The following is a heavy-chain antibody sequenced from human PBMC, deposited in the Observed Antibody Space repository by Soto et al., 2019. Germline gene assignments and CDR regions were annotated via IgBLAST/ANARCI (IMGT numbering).Heavy chain of an antibody. J-gene: IGHJ4*02. V-gene: IGHV4-31*03. CDR2: IYYSGST. CDR3: ARDWGDTAMVVVALDY. Sequence: QVQLQESGPGLVKPSQTLSLTCTVSGGSISSGGYYWSWIRQHPGKGLEWIGYIYYSGSTYYNPSLKSRVTISVDTSKNPFSLKLSAVTAADTAVYYCARDWGDTAMVVVALDYWGQGTLVTVSS. D-gene: IGHD5-18*01. CDR1: GGSISSGGYY.